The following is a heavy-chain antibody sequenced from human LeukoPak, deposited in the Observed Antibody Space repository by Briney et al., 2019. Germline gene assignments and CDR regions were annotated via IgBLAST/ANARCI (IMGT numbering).Heavy chain of an antibody. J-gene: IGHJ4*02. CDR2: ISGSGGST. Sequence: PGGSLRLSCAASGFTFSSYAMSWVRQAPGKGLEWVSAISGSGGSTYYADSVKGRFTISRDNSKNTLYLQMNSLRAEDTAVYYCAKDLGLYGSGSSYYFDYWGQGTLVTVSS. D-gene: IGHD3-10*01. CDR1: GFTFSSYA. V-gene: IGHV3-23*01. CDR3: AKDLGLYGSGSSYYFDY.